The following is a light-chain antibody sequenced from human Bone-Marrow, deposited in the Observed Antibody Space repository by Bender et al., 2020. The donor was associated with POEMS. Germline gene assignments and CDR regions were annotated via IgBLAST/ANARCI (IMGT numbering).Light chain of an antibody. CDR3: QVWDTRSDHVV. V-gene: IGLV3-21*03. J-gene: IGLJ3*02. CDR1: NIGSKG. Sequence: SYVLTQPPSVSVAPGRTATVTCGGNNIGSKGVHWYQQKPGQAPVLVIYDDSDRPSGIPERFSGSNSGNTATLTISRVEVGDEADYYCQVWDTRSDHVVFGGGTKLAVL. CDR2: DDS.